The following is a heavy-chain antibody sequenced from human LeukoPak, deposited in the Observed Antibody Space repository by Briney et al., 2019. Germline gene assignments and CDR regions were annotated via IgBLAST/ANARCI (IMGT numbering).Heavy chain of an antibody. CDR3: AREPSYGWSLGY. Sequence: ASVKVSCKASGYTFTGYYMHWVRQALGQGLEWMGWINPNSGGTNYARNFQGRVIMTRDTSISTAYMELSRLISDDTAVYYCAREPSYGWSLGYWGQGTLVTVSS. J-gene: IGHJ4*02. V-gene: IGHV1-2*02. D-gene: IGHD6-19*01. CDR2: INPNSGGT. CDR1: GYTFTGYY.